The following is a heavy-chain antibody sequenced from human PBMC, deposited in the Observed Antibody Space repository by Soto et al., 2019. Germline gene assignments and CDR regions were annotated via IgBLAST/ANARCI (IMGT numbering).Heavy chain of an antibody. CDR3: ARGAGALLWFGELLGFDY. Sequence: QVQLQQWGAGLLKPSETLSLTCAVYGGSFSGYYWSWIRQPPGKGLEWIGEINHSGSTNYNPSLKSRGTTSGDTSQSQFSRKLSSVTAADTAVYYWARGAGALLWFGELLGFDYWGQGTLVTVSS. V-gene: IGHV4-34*01. J-gene: IGHJ4*02. D-gene: IGHD3-10*01. CDR1: GGSFSGYY. CDR2: INHSGST.